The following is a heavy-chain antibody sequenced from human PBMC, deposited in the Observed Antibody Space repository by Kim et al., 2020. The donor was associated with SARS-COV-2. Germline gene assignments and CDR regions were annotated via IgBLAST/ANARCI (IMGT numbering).Heavy chain of an antibody. CDR1: GDTFSSYA. J-gene: IGHJ5*02. CDR2: IIPIFGTA. Sequence: SVKVSCKASGDTFSSYAISWVRQAPGQGLEWMGGIIPIFGTANYAQKFQGRVTITADESTSTAYMELSSLRSEDTAVYYCARGKNYDSSGYYGWFDPWGQGTLVTVSS. D-gene: IGHD3-22*01. V-gene: IGHV1-69*13. CDR3: ARGKNYDSSGYYGWFDP.